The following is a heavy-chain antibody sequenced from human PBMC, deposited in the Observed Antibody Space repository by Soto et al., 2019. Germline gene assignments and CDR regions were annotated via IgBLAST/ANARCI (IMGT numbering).Heavy chain of an antibody. CDR1: GGSISSGGYY. Sequence: SETLSLTCTVSGGSISSGGYYWSWIRQHPGKGLEWIGYIYYSGSTYYNPSLKSRVTISVDTSKNQFSLKLSSVTAADTAVYYCARDKSYCSSKRCHHEYYYYGMDVWGKGTTGTVS. V-gene: IGHV4-31*03. CDR2: IYYSGST. CDR3: ARDKSYCSSKRCHHEYYYYGMDV. J-gene: IGHJ6*04. D-gene: IGHD2-2*01.